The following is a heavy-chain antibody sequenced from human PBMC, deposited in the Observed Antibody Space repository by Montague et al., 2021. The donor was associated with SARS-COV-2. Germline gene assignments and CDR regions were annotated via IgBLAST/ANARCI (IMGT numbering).Heavy chain of an antibody. CDR2: TYYSGTT. D-gene: IGHD4-17*01. CDR1: SGSISSSDY. CDR3: ARENTVTTFGGPYYIDS. J-gene: IGHJ4*02. V-gene: IGHV4-39*02. Sequence: SETLSLTCTVSSGSISSSDYWGWIRQPPGKGLEWTGSTYYSGTTYYNLSLKSRVTISVDTSKKQFSLRLNSVTAADTGVYYCARENTVTTFGGPYYIDSWGQGTLVTVSA.